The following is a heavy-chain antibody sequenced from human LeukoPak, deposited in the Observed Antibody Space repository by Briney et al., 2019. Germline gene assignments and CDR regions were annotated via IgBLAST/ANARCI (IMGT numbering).Heavy chain of an antibody. CDR1: GFTVSSNY. CDR2: IYSGGST. Sequence: PGGSLRLSCAASGFTVSSNYMSWVRQAPGKGLEWVSVIYSGGSTYYADSMKGRFTISRDNSKNTLYLQVNSLRAEDTAVYYCATGSSGWYPLDYWGQGTLVTVSS. V-gene: IGHV3-53*01. J-gene: IGHJ4*02. D-gene: IGHD6-19*01. CDR3: ATGSSGWYPLDY.